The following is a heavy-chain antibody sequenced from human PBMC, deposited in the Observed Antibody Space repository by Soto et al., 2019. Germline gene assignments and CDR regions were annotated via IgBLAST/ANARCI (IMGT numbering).Heavy chain of an antibody. CDR2: ISHDGSNK. CDR1: GFTFSDYG. V-gene: IGHV3-30*18. Sequence: QVQLVESGGGVVQPGKSLRLSCAASGFTFSDYGMHWVRQAPGKGLEWVAVISHDGSNKYYADSVKGRFTISRDNSKNTLYLQMSSLRAEDAAVYYCAKKSPAYYYFYGMGVWAKGPRSPSP. CDR3: AKKSPAYYYFYGMGV. J-gene: IGHJ6*02.